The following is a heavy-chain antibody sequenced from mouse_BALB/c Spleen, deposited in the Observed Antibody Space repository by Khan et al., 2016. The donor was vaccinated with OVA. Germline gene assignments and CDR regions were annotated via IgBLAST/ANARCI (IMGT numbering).Heavy chain of an antibody. Sequence: QMQLEESGPGLAAPSQSLSITCTISGFSLTNYGVHGVRQPPGKGLEWLVVIWSDGSTTYNSALQSRLTITKDNSQSQVFLKMNSLQTDDTAIYFCARQPYYHYNIMDYWGQGTSVTVSS. CDR3: ARQPYYHYNIMDY. D-gene: IGHD2-10*01. CDR2: IWSDGST. J-gene: IGHJ4*01. V-gene: IGHV2-6-1*01. CDR1: GFSLTNYG.